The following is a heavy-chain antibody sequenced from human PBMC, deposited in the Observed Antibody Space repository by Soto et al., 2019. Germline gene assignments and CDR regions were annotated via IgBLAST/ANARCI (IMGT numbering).Heavy chain of an antibody. V-gene: IGHV1-3*01. CDR1: GYTLTSYA. CDR2: INAGNGNT. D-gene: IGHD1-7*01. Sequence: GASVKVSCTASGYTLTSYAMHWVRQAPGQRLEWMGWINAGNGNTKYSQKFQGRVTITRDTSASTAYMELSSLRSEDTAVYYCARDSPTYNWNFGPFDYWGQGTLVTVSS. J-gene: IGHJ4*02. CDR3: ARDSPTYNWNFGPFDY.